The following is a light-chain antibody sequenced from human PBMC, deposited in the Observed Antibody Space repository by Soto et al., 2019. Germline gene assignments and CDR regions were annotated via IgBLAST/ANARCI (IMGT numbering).Light chain of an antibody. J-gene: IGKJ5*01. V-gene: IGKV3-11*01. CDR2: DAS. CDR3: QQRSNWPGT. CDR1: QSVGTY. Sequence: EIVLTQSPATLSLSPGERAILSCRASQSVGTYLAWYQQKPGQAPRLLIYDASNRATGIPARFGGSGSGTDFTLTINSLEPEDFAVYYCQQRSNWPGTFGPGTRLE.